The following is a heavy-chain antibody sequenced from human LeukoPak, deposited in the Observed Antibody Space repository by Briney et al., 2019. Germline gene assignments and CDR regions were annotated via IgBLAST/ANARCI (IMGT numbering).Heavy chain of an antibody. Sequence: SVKVSCKASGGTFSSYAISWVRQAPGQGLEWMGGIIPIFGTANYAQKFQGRVTITADESTSTAYMELSSLRSEDTAVYYCARVGGAVAGTGLAYWGQGTLVTVSS. CDR2: IIPIFGTA. V-gene: IGHV1-69*13. J-gene: IGHJ4*02. D-gene: IGHD6-19*01. CDR3: ARVGGAVAGTGLAY. CDR1: GGTFSSYA.